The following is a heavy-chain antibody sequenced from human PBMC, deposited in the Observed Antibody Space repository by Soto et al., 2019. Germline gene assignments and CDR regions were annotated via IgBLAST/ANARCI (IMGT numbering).Heavy chain of an antibody. Sequence: QVQLVQSGAEVKKPGSSVKVSCKASGGTFSSYAITWVRQAPGQGLEWMGGIIPIFGTANYAQKFQGRVTITADESTSPADRELSSLRSADTALYYCARDRGPSSGYYPYWFDPWGQGTLVTVSS. CDR2: IIPIFGTA. CDR1: GGTFSSYA. D-gene: IGHD3-22*01. CDR3: ARDRGPSSGYYPYWFDP. V-gene: IGHV1-69*12. J-gene: IGHJ5*02.